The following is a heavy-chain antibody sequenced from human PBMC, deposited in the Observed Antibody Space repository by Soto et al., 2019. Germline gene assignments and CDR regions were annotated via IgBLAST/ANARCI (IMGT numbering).Heavy chain of an antibody. CDR3: ASSIYYFYGMDV. Sequence: EVQLVESGGGLVQPGGSLRLSCAASGFSFSSYWMHWVRQVPGKGLVCVSRIKSDGSSTSYADSVKGRFTISRDNAKNTLYLQMNSLRAEDTAVYYCASSIYYFYGMDVWGQGTTVTVSS. V-gene: IGHV3-74*01. J-gene: IGHJ6*02. CDR2: IKSDGSST. CDR1: GFSFSSYW.